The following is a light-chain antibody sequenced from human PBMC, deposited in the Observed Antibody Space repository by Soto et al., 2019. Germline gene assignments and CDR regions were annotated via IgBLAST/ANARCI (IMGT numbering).Light chain of an antibody. CDR2: AAS. J-gene: IGKJ2*01. V-gene: IGKV1-6*01. CDR1: QGIRND. CDR3: LQDYNYPYT. Sequence: AIQMTESPSSLSASVGARVTITCRASQGIRNDLGWYQQKPGKAPNLLSYAASSLQSGVPSRFRGSGSGTDFTLTISSLKPEDFETYYCLQDYNYPYTFGQGTKVDIK.